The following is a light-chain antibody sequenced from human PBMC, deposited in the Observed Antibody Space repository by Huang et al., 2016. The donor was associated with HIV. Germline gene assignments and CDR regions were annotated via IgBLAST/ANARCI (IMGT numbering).Light chain of an antibody. J-gene: IGKJ3*01. CDR1: QSVSSNY. V-gene: IGKV3-20*01. CDR3: QQYGTSLLFT. CDR2: CTS. Sequence: VLTQSPATLSLSPGERANLSCRASQSVSSNYLAWYQQKPGQAPRLLNECTSSRATGIPDRVSGSGSWTDFTLTISRLEPEDFAVYYCQQYGTSLLFTFGPGTKVDIK.